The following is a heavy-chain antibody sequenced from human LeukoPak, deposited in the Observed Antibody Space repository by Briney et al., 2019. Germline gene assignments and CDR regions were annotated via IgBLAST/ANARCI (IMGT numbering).Heavy chain of an antibody. D-gene: IGHD3-9*01. CDR3: SRPSLVIKTIDY. Sequence: ASVTVSCKSSGYTFTSYGFSWVRQPPGQGLEWMGWISLYNGNTNYAQKLQGRVTMTTDTSTSTAYMELRSLRSEDKAVYYFSRPSLVIKTIDYWGQGTLVTVSS. CDR2: ISLYNGNT. V-gene: IGHV1-18*01. CDR1: GYTFTSYG. J-gene: IGHJ4*02.